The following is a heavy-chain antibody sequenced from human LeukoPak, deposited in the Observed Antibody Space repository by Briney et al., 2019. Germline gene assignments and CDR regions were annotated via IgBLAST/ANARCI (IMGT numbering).Heavy chain of an antibody. CDR1: GFTFSNNA. Sequence: GGSLRLSCAASGFTFSNNAMHWVRQAPGKGLEWVSVISYDGIYKYYADSVKGRFTISRDNAKNSLYLQMNSLRAEDTAVYYCARGSFLITFGGLIVWGQGTLVTVSS. J-gene: IGHJ4*02. CDR3: ARGSFLITFGGLIV. V-gene: IGHV3-30*04. D-gene: IGHD3-16*02. CDR2: ISYDGIYK.